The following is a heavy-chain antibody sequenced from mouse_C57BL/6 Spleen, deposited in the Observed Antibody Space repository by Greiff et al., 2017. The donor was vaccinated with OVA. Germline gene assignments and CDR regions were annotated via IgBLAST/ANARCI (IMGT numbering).Heavy chain of an antibody. Sequence: EVKLVESGGGLVKPGGSLKLSCAASGFTFSDYGMHWVRQAPEKGLEWVAYISSGSSTIYYADTVKGRFTISRDNAKNTLFLQMTSLRSEDTAMXYCARPLLFLCFDYWGQGTTLTVSS. CDR3: ARPLLFLCFDY. CDR2: ISSGSSTI. CDR1: GFTFSDYG. D-gene: IGHD2-10*01. V-gene: IGHV5-17*01. J-gene: IGHJ2*01.